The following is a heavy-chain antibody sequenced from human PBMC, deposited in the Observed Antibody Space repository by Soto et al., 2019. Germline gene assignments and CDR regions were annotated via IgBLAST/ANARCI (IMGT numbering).Heavy chain of an antibody. CDR2: INPKSGGT. CDR3: ARPGTVIPPPDYYGMDV. D-gene: IGHD4-4*01. Sequence: ASVKVSCKASGYSFTDYHIHWVRQAPGQGLEWLGRINPKSGGTSTAQKFQGWVTMTTDTSISTASMELTRLTSDDTAVYYCARPGTVIPPPDYYGMDVWGQGTTVTVSS. CDR1: GYSFTDYH. J-gene: IGHJ6*02. V-gene: IGHV1-2*04.